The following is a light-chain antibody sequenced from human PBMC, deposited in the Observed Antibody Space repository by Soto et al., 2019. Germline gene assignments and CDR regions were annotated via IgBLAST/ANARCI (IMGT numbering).Light chain of an antibody. V-gene: IGLV1-47*01. CDR1: SSNIGSNY. CDR3: AAWDDSLSGNYV. J-gene: IGLJ1*01. CDR2: RNN. Sequence: VLTQPPSASGTPGQRVTISCSGSSSNIGSNYVYWYQQLPGTAPKLLIYRNNQRPSGVPDRFSGSKSGTSASLAISGLRSEDEADYYCAAWDDSLSGNYVFGTGTKVTVL.